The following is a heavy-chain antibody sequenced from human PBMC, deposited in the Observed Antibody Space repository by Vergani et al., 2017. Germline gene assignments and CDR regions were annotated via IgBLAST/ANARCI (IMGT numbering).Heavy chain of an antibody. V-gene: IGHV4-31*03. J-gene: IGHJ4*02. CDR2: IYYSGST. D-gene: IGHD1-26*01. Sequence: QVQLQESGPGLVKPSQTLSLTCTVSGGSISSGGYYWSWIRQHPGKGLEWIGYIYYSGSTYYNPSLKSRLTISVDTSKNQFSLKLSSVTAADTAVYYCAREVYWGSARYFDYWGQGTLVTVSS. CDR3: AREVYWGSARYFDY. CDR1: GGSISSGGYY.